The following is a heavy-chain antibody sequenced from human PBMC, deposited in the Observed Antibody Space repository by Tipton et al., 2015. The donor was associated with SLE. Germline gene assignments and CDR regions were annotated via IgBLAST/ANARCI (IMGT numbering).Heavy chain of an antibody. V-gene: IGHV4-61*09. CDR3: ARDVRPMVQGVLGYFDL. Sequence: TLSLTCTVSGGSISSGSYYWSWIRQPAGKGLEWIGNVYTSGSTNYNPSLKSRVTISVDTSKNQFYLKLSSVTAADTAVYYCARDVRPMVQGVLGYFDLWGRGTLVTVSS. CDR2: VYTSGST. J-gene: IGHJ2*01. CDR1: GGSISSGSYY. D-gene: IGHD3-10*01.